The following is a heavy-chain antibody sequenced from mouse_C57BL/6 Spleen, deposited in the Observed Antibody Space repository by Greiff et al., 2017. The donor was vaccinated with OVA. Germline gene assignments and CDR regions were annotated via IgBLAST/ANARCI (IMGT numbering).Heavy chain of an antibody. Sequence: EVQLVESGGGLVQPGGSLKLSCAASGFTFSDYYMYWVRQTPEKRLEWVAYISNGGGSTYYPDTVKGRFTISRDNAKNTLYLQMSRLKSEDTAMYYCARRDYSNYGYAMDYWGQGTSVTVSS. V-gene: IGHV5-12*01. CDR3: ARRDYSNYGYAMDY. CDR1: GFTFSDYY. J-gene: IGHJ4*01. CDR2: ISNGGGST. D-gene: IGHD2-5*01.